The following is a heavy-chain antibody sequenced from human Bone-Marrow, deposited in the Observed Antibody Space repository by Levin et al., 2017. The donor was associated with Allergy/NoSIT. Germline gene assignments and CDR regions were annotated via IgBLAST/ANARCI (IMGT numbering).Heavy chain of an antibody. CDR2: ISSSGSTI. D-gene: IGHD1-26*01. CDR1: GFTFSDYY. Sequence: GGSLRLSCAASGFTFSDYYMSWIRQAPGKGLEWVSYISSSGSTIYYADSVKGRFTISRDNAKNSLYLQMNSLRAEDTAVYYCARDRVGANWEPNWFDPWGQGTLVTVSS. CDR3: ARDRVGANWEPNWFDP. J-gene: IGHJ5*02. V-gene: IGHV3-11*01.